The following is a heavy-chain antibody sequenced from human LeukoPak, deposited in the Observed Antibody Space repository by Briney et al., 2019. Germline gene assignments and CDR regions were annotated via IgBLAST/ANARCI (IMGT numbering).Heavy chain of an antibody. J-gene: IGHJ4*02. Sequence: PWGSLRLSCAASGFTFDDYAMHWVRQAPGKGLEWVAVISYDGSNKYYADSVKGRFTISRDNSKNTLYLQMNSLRAEDTALYYCGRAYDFSRHWGQGTLVTVS. CDR3: GRAYDFSRH. V-gene: IGHV3-30*03. CDR1: GFTFDDYA. D-gene: IGHD3-3*01. CDR2: ISYDGSNK.